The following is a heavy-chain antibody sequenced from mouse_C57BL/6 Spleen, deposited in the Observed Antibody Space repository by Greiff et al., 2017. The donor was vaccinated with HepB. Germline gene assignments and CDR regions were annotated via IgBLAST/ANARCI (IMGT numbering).Heavy chain of an antibody. V-gene: IGHV1-4*01. CDR3: VNWDYFDY. CDR1: GYTFTSYT. Sequence: QVQLQQSGAELARPGASVKMSCKASGYTFTSYTMHWVKQRPGQGLEWIGYINPSSGYNKYNQKFKDKATLTADKSSSTAYMQLSSLTSDDSAVYYCVNWDYFDYWGQGTTLTVSS. J-gene: IGHJ2*01. CDR2: INPSSGYN. D-gene: IGHD4-1*02.